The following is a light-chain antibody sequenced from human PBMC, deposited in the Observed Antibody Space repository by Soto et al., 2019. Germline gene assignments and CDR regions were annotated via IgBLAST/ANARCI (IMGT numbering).Light chain of an antibody. CDR2: DVS. Sequence: QSALTQPPSVSGSPGQSVTISCTGTSGDVGSYNRVSWYQQSPGTAPKLLIYDVSYRPSGVPDRFSGSTSGNTASLTITGLQADDEADYYCSLYTSSSRVFGGGTKVTVL. J-gene: IGLJ2*01. CDR3: SLYTSSSRV. V-gene: IGLV2-18*01. CDR1: SGDVGSYNR.